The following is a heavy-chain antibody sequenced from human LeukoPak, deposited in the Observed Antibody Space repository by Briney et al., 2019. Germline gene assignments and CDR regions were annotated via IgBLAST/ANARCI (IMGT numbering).Heavy chain of an antibody. CDR3: ARTAYYGDYMNYFDY. Sequence: SETLSLTCTVSGGSVSSSSYYWNWIRQPPGKGLEWIGYIYYSGSTNYNPSLKSRVTISVDTSKNQFSLKLSSVTAADTAVYYCARTAYYGDYMNYFDYWGQGTLVTVSS. D-gene: IGHD4-17*01. CDR2: IYYSGST. J-gene: IGHJ4*02. V-gene: IGHV4-61*01. CDR1: GGSVSSSSYY.